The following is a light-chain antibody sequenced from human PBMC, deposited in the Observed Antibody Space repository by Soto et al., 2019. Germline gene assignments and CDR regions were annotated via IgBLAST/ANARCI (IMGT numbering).Light chain of an antibody. CDR3: SSYTSSTTIV. Sequence: QSVLTQPASVSGSPGQSITISCTGTSSDVGGYNYVSWYQQHPGKAPKLMISDVSKRPSGVSNRFSGSKSGNTASLTISGLQAEYEADCYSSSYTSSTTIVFGGGTKLTVL. CDR1: SSDVGGYNY. V-gene: IGLV2-14*01. J-gene: IGLJ2*01. CDR2: DVS.